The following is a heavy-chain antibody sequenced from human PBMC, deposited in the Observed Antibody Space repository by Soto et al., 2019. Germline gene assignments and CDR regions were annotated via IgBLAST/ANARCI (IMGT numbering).Heavy chain of an antibody. V-gene: IGHV4-4*07. CDR2: IYTSGRT. CDR3: ARDYDVNTALDYWYFDL. Sequence: QVQLQESGPGLVKPSESLSLTCTVSGGSIGNYYWAWIRQSAGKGLVWIGRIYTSGRTHYNPSLTGRVTMSIDTSKNQFSLRLTSVTAADTAMYYCARDYDVNTALDYWYFDLWGRGTLVTVSS. J-gene: IGHJ2*01. CDR1: GGSIGNYY. D-gene: IGHD5-18*01.